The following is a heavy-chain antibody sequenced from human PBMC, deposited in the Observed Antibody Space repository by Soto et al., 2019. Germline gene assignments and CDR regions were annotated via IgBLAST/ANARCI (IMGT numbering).Heavy chain of an antibody. CDR1: GGTFSSYT. CDR3: ARGLSRSYSGPFGY. CDR2: IIPILGIA. V-gene: IGHV1-69*02. J-gene: IGHJ4*02. Sequence: QVQLVQSGAEVKKPGSSVKVSCKASGGTFSSYTISWVRQAPGQGLEWMGRIIPILGIANYAQKFQGRVTXXAXKFXSTDYMELSSLRSEDTAVYYCARGLSRSYSGPFGYWGQGTLVTVSS. D-gene: IGHD1-26*01.